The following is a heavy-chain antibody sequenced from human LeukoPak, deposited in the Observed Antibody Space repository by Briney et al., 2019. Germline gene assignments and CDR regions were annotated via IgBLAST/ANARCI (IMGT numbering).Heavy chain of an antibody. D-gene: IGHD3-3*01. CDR3: ARGTISQDAFDI. V-gene: IGHV1-69*05. J-gene: IGHJ3*02. Sequence: ASVKVSCKASGGTFSSYAISWVRQAPGQGLEWMGGIIPIFGTANYAQKFQGRVTITTDESTSTAYMELSSLRSEDTAVYYCARGTISQDAFDIWGQGTMVTVSS. CDR2: IIPIFGTA. CDR1: GGTFSSYA.